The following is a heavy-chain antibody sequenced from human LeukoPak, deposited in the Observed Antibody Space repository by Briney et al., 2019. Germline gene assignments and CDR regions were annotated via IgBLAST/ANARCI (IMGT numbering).Heavy chain of an antibody. CDR1: GGSFSGYY. V-gene: IGHV4-34*01. Sequence: TSETLSLTCAVYGGSFSGYYWSWIRQPPGKGLEWIGEINHSGSTKNNPSLKSRVTISVDTSKNQFSLKLSSVTAADTAVYYCARGGIAARPRYFDLWGRGTLVTVSS. J-gene: IGHJ2*01. CDR2: INHSGST. CDR3: ARGGIAARPRYFDL. D-gene: IGHD6-6*01.